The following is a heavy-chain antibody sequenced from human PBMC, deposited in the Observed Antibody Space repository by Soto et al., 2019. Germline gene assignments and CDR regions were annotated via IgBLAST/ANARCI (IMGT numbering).Heavy chain of an antibody. Sequence: GGSLRLSCAASGFTFSSYGMHWVRQAPGKGLEWVAVISYDGSNKYYADSVKGRFTISRDNSKNTLYLQMNSLRAEDTAVYYCAKDLGRGGKAFDIWGQGTMVTVSS. J-gene: IGHJ3*02. D-gene: IGHD3-16*01. CDR1: GFTFSSYG. V-gene: IGHV3-30*18. CDR3: AKDLGRGGKAFDI. CDR2: ISYDGSNK.